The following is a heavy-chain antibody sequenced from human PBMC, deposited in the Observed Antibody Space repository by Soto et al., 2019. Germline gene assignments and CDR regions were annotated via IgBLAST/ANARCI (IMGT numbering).Heavy chain of an antibody. V-gene: IGHV3-48*03. CDR3: ARGRGLGATRDAFDI. Sequence: GGSLRLSCAASGFTFSSYEMNWVRQAPGKGLEWVSYISSSGSTIYYADSVKGRFTISRDNAKNSLYLQMNSLRAEDTAVYYCARGRGLGATRDAFDIWGQGTMVTVSS. CDR2: ISSSGSTI. D-gene: IGHD1-26*01. J-gene: IGHJ3*02. CDR1: GFTFSSYE.